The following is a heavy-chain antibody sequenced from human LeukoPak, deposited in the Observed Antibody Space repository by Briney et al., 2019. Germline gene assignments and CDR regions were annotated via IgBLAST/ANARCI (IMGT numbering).Heavy chain of an antibody. Sequence: TSETLSLTCTVSGYSITSGFFWGWIRQPPGQGLEWIGSISHSGITYHNPSLKSRVTMSVDTSKNQFSLELSSVTAADTAVYYCTRRISSGSYSDYWGQGSLVTVSS. CDR2: ISHSGIT. J-gene: IGHJ4*02. V-gene: IGHV4-38-2*02. CDR3: TRRISSGSYSDY. CDR1: GYSITSGFF. D-gene: IGHD1-26*01.